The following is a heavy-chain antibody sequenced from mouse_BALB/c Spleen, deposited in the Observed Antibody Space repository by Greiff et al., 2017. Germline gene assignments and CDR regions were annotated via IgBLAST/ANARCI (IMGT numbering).Heavy chain of an antibody. CDR3: AREGTVVNFDY. J-gene: IGHJ2*01. V-gene: IGHV5-4*02. Sequence: EVKVVESGGGLVKPGGSLKLSCAASGFTFSDYYMYWVRQTPEKRLEWVATISDGGSYTYYPDSVKGRFTISRDNAKNNLYLQMSSLKSEDTAMYYCAREGTVVNFDYWGQGTTLTVSS. D-gene: IGHD1-1*01. CDR1: GFTFSDYY. CDR2: ISDGGSYT.